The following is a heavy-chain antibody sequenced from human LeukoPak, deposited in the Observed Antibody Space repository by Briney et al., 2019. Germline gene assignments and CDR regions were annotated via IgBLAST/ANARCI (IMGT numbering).Heavy chain of an antibody. J-gene: IGHJ4*02. D-gene: IGHD6-13*01. CDR3: ARGYSSSWYYFDY. V-gene: IGHV3-48*01. Sequence: GGSLRLSCAASGFAFNTYSMNWVRQAPGKGLQWVSSITTTGTSKYYADFVKGRFTISRDNAKNSLYLQMNSLRAEDTAVYYCARGYSSSWYYFDYWGQGTLVTVSS. CDR2: ITTTGTSK. CDR1: GFAFNTYS.